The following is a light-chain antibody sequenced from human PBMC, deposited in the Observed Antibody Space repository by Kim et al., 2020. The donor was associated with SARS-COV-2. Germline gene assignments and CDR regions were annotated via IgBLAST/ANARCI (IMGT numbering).Light chain of an antibody. V-gene: IGKV3-20*01. CDR2: GAS. J-gene: IGKJ2*01. CDR3: QQYGSSPYT. Sequence: LSPGERATLSCRASQSVSSSYLAWYQHKPGQAPSLLIYGASSRATGIPDSFSGSGSGTDFTLTISRLEPEDFAVYYCQQYGSSPYTFGQGTKLEI. CDR1: QSVSSSY.